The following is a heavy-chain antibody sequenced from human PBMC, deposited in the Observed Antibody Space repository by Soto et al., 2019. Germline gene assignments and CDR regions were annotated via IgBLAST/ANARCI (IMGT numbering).Heavy chain of an antibody. CDR2: IDWDDDK. D-gene: IGHD1-7*01. CDR3: ARISITGTTVVGIDY. CDR1: GFSLSTSGMC. Sequence: SGPTLVNPTQTLTLTCTFSGFSLSTSGMCVSWIRQPPGKALEWLALIDWDDDKYYSTSLKTRLTISKDTSKNQVVLTMTNMDPVDTATYYCARISITGTTVVGIDYWGQGTLVTVSS. V-gene: IGHV2-70*01. J-gene: IGHJ4*02.